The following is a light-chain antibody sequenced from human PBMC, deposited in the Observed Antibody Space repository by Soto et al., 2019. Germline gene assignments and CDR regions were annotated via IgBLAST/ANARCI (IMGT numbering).Light chain of an antibody. Sequence: EIVVTQSPATLSVSPGERATLSCRASQSVSSDLAWYQQKPGQAPRLLIYGASTRATGIPARFSGSGSGTEFTLTISSLQSEDFAVYFCQQYKNWWTFGQGTKVAIK. CDR1: QSVSSD. J-gene: IGKJ1*01. V-gene: IGKV3-15*01. CDR2: GAS. CDR3: QQYKNWWT.